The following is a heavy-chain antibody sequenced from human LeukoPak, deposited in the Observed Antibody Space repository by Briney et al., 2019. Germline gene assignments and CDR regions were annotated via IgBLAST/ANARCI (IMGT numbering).Heavy chain of an antibody. J-gene: IGHJ4*02. CDR2: ISTSGRTI. CDR3: AREDGTY. CDR1: GFTFSSYG. Sequence: PGGSLRLSCAASGFTFSSYGMHWVRQAPGKGLEWVSYISTSGRTIFYADSVKGRFTISRDNAKNSLSLQMNSLRADDTAIYYCAREDGTYWGQGTLVTVSS. V-gene: IGHV3-48*01. D-gene: IGHD1-1*01.